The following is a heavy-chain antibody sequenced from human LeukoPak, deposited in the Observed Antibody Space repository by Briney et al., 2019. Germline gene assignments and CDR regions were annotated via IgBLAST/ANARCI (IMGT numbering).Heavy chain of an antibody. J-gene: IGHJ5*02. D-gene: IGHD6-13*01. CDR2: ISGSGGST. CDR1: GFTFSSYA. CDR3: AKGSSGSWYNNWFDP. V-gene: IGHV3-23*01. Sequence: GGSLRLSCAASGFTFSSYAMSWVRQAPGKGLEWVSAISGSGGSTYYADSVKGRFTISRDNSKNTLYLQMNSLRADDTAVYYCAKGSSGSWYNNWFDPWGQGTLVTVSS.